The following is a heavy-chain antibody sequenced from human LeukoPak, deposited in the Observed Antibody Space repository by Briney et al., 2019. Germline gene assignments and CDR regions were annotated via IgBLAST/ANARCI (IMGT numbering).Heavy chain of an antibody. J-gene: IGHJ3*02. Sequence: GGSLRLSCAASGFSFSSYAMHWVRQAPGKGLEYVSAISYNGDTTYYANSVKGRFTISRDNSKNTLYLQMGSLRAEDMAVYYCARGRVGQWLVDAFDIWGQGTMVTVSS. CDR1: GFSFSSYA. CDR2: ISYNGDTT. V-gene: IGHV3-64*01. CDR3: ARGRVGQWLVDAFDI. D-gene: IGHD6-19*01.